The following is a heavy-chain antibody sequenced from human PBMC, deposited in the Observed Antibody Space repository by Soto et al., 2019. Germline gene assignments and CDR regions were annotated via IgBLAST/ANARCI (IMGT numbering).Heavy chain of an antibody. D-gene: IGHD2-2*01. J-gene: IGHJ6*02. CDR1: GFTFSSYG. V-gene: IGHV3-23*01. CDR2: VSGSGGSV. Sequence: EVQLLASGGDLVQPGGSLTLSCAAAGFTFSSYGMRWVRQAPGKGLEWVSAVSGSGGSVYYADSVRGRFTISRDNSKNTLYLQVNSLRAEDTAIYFCAKGSVVGADYSYGMDVWGQGTTVTVSS. CDR3: AKGSVVGADYSYGMDV.